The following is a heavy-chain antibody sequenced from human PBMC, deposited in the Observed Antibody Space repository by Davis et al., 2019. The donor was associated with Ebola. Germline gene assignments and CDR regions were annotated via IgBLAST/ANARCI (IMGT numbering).Heavy chain of an antibody. CDR2: LNPNSGVA. CDR3: ARQGQYYGLDI. Sequence: ASVKVSCKASQFTLTAYYMHWVRQAPGQGLEWVAWLNPNSGVAKYTERFQGRATLTRATSISTAYMELKNLTSDDTAVYYCARQGQYYGLDIWGQGTTVTVSS. V-gene: IGHV1-2*02. CDR1: QFTLTAYY. J-gene: IGHJ6*02.